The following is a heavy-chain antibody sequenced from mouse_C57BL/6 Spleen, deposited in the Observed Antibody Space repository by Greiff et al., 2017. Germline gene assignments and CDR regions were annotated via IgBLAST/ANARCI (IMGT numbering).Heavy chain of an antibody. D-gene: IGHD1-1*01. CDR1: GFNIKDYY. Sequence: VQLKESGAELVRPGASVKLSCTASGFNIKDYYMHWVKQRPEKGLEWIGRIDPEDGDTEYAPKFQGKATMTADTSSNTAYLQLSSLTSEDTAVYYCTTYYYGSSHWYFDVWGTGTTVTVSS. J-gene: IGHJ1*03. V-gene: IGHV14-1*01. CDR2: IDPEDGDT. CDR3: TTYYYGSSHWYFDV.